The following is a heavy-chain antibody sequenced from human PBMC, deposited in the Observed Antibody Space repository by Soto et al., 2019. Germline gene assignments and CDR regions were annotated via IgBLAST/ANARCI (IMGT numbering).Heavy chain of an antibody. CDR2: IYHSGST. J-gene: IGHJ5*02. D-gene: IGHD2-2*01. CDR3: ARNIVVVPAAPGYFFDP. CDR1: GGSISSSNW. V-gene: IGHV4-4*02. Sequence: SETLSLTCAVSGGSISSSNWWSWVRQPPGKGLEWIGEIYHSGSTNYNPSLKSRVTISVDKSKNQFSLKLSSVTAADTAVYYCARNIVVVPAAPGYFFDPWGQGTLVTVSS.